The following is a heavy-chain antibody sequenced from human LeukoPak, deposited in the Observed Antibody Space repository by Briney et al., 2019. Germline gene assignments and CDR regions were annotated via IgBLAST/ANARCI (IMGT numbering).Heavy chain of an antibody. D-gene: IGHD4-17*01. CDR1: GGSISSGGYY. J-gene: IGHJ4*02. CDR2: IYYSGST. V-gene: IGHV4-31*03. CDR3: ARGQGTVTTH. Sequence: SETLSLTCTVSGGSISSGGYYWSWIRQHPGKGLEWIGYIYYSGSTYYNPSLKSRVTISLDTSKNQFSLKLSSVTAADTAVYYCARGQGTVTTHWGQGTLVTVSS.